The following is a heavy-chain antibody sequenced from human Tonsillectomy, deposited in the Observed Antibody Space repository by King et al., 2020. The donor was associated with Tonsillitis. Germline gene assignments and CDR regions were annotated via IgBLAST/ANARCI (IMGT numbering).Heavy chain of an antibody. V-gene: IGHV4-31*03. CDR3: ASTTPPYYYYYMDV. J-gene: IGHJ6*03. D-gene: IGHD1-1*01. Sequence: QLQESGPGLVKPSQTLSLTCTVSGGSISSAGYYWSWIRQHPGKGLEWIGYISYIGNTFYNPSLKNRLTISLATSKNQFSLKVTSVNAADTAVYYWASTTPPYYYYYMDVWGKGTTVTVSS. CDR2: ISYIGNT. CDR1: GGSISSAGYY.